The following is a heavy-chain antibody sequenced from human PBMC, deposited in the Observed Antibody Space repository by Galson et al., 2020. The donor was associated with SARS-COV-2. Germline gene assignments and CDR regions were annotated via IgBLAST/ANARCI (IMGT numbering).Heavy chain of an antibody. V-gene: IGHV6-1*01. J-gene: IGHJ3*02. CDR3: AGRVAGAGSLHI. D-gene: IGHD6-13*01. Sequence: SQTLSLTCAISGDSVSSNSAAWNWIRQSPSRGLEWLGRTYYRSQWSTDYAVSVKSRITINPDTSKNQFSLQLNSVTPEDTAIYYCAGRVAGAGSLHIWGQGTMVIVSS. CDR2: TYYRSQWST. CDR1: GDSVSSNSAA.